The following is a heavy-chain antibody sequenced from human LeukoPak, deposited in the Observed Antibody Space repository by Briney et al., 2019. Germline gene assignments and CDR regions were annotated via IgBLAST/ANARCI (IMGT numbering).Heavy chain of an antibody. V-gene: IGHV4-59*01. CDR1: GGSISSYY. CDR2: IYYSGST. J-gene: IGHJ4*02. CDR3: ARNRAYYGSETSCNQYYFDY. Sequence: SETLSLTCTVSGGSISSYYWSWIRQPPGKGLEWIGYIYYSGSTNYNPSLKSRVTISVDTSKSQFSLRLSSVTAADTAVYYCARNRAYYGSETSCNQYYFDYWGQGTLVTVSS. D-gene: IGHD3-10*01.